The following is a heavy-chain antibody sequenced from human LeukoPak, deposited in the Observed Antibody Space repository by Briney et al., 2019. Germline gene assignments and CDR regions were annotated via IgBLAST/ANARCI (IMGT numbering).Heavy chain of an antibody. CDR1: GGSITGYS. D-gene: IGHD7-27*01. CDR2: IYYSGST. V-gene: IGHV4-59*08. CDR3: ARLGNWEGRRYFDY. Sequence: PSETLSLTCSVSGGSITGYSWSWIRQPPGKGLEWIGYIYYSGSTNYNPSLKSRVTISVDTSKNQFSLELSSVTAADTAVYYCARLGNWEGRRYFDYWGQGTLVTVSS. J-gene: IGHJ4*02.